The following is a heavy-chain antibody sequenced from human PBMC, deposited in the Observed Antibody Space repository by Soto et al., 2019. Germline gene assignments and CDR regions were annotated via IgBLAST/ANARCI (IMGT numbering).Heavy chain of an antibody. J-gene: IGHJ4*02. CDR3: ARDPSTGSADY. V-gene: IGHV3-23*01. CDR1: GFTFSNYA. Sequence: GGSLRLSCAGAGFTFSNYAFNWVRQSPGKGLEWVSTISSGGDATYYADSVKGRFTISRDNSKNTLSLQMSSLRAEDSAIYYCARDPSTGSADYWGQGTLVTVSS. D-gene: IGHD3-9*01. CDR2: ISSGGDAT.